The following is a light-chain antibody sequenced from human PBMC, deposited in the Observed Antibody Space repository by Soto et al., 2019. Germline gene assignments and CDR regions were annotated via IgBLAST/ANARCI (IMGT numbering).Light chain of an antibody. CDR2: EVS. CDR3: TSYVGSNNFFYV. J-gene: IGLJ1*01. CDR1: SSDVGGYNY. V-gene: IGLV2-8*01. Sequence: QSALTQPPSASGSPGQSVTISCTGTSSDVGGYNYVSWYQQHPGKAPKLMIYEVSKRPSGVPDRFSGSKSGNTASLTVSGLQAEDEADYYCTSYVGSNNFFYVFGTGTKLTVL.